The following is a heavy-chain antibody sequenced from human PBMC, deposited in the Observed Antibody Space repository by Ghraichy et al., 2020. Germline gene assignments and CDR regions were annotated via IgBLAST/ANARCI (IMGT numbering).Heavy chain of an antibody. Sequence: GESLNISCAASGFTFSSYSMNWVRQAPGKGLEGVSYIISSSITIYYANSVKGRFTISRDNAKNSLYLQMNSLRAEDTAVYYCARDSSSWDGWFDYWGQGTLVTVSS. CDR1: GFTFSSYS. J-gene: IGHJ4*02. V-gene: IGHV3-48*01. CDR2: IISSSITI. D-gene: IGHD6-13*01. CDR3: ARDSSSWDGWFDY.